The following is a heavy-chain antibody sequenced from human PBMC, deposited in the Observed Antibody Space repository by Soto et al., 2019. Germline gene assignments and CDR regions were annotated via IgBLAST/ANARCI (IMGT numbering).Heavy chain of an antibody. D-gene: IGHD1-1*01. V-gene: IGHV3-66*01. J-gene: IGHJ4*02. CDR2: IYRGVNT. Sequence: EVQLVESGGGLVQPGGSLRLSCAASGFTVRSNYMTWVRQAPGKGLEWVSIIYRGVNTYYADSVKGRFTISRDNSKNMVHLQMNSLRAEDTTVYYCARLANYLLDYWGQGTVVTVSS. CDR3: ARLANYLLDY. CDR1: GFTVRSNY.